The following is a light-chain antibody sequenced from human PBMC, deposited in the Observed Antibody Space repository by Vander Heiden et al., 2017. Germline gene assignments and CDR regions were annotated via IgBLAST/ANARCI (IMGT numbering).Light chain of an antibody. J-gene: IGLJ3*02. Sequence: QTVVTQEPSFSVSPGGPVTLTCGLSSGSVSTSYYPSWYQQAPGQAPRTLIYSTNTRSSGVPDRFSGSILGNKAALTITGAQADDESDYYCVLYMRSGLWVFGGGTKLTVL. CDR1: SGSVSTSYY. CDR2: STN. CDR3: VLYMRSGLWV. V-gene: IGLV8-61*01.